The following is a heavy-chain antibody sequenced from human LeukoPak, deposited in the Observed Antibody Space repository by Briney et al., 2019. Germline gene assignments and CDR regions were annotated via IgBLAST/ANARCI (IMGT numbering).Heavy chain of an antibody. CDR1: GYTFTSSD. CDR2: MNPDSGNT. D-gene: IGHD4-23*01. CDR3: ARRWRGPVDY. V-gene: IGHV1-8*01. J-gene: IGHJ4*02. Sequence: ASVKVSCKASGYTFTSSDINWVRQATGLGLEWLGWMNPDSGNTGYAQKFQGRVTMTRNTSITTAYMELSSLRSEDTAVYYCARRWRGPVDYWGQGTLVIVSS.